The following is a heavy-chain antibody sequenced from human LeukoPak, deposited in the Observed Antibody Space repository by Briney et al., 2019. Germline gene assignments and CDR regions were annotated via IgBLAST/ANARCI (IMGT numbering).Heavy chain of an antibody. V-gene: IGHV1-18*01. J-gene: IGHJ5*02. CDR3: ARGPRFGELLWHWFDP. D-gene: IGHD3-10*01. Sequence: ASVKVSCKASGCTFTSYGISWVRQAPGQGLEWMGWISAYNGNTNYAQKLQGRVTMTTDTSTSTAYMELRSLRSDDTAVYYCARGPRFGELLWHWFDPWGQGTLVTVSS. CDR2: ISAYNGNT. CDR1: GCTFTSYG.